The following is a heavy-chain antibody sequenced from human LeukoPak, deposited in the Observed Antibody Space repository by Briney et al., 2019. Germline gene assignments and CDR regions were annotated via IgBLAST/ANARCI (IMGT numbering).Heavy chain of an antibody. Sequence: SETLSLTCTVSGGSIGSYYWSWIRQPPGKGLEWIGEINHSGSTNYNPSLKSRVTISVDTSKNQFSLKLSSVTAADTAVYYCARVGGAHYDYVWGSYRYISWFDPWGQGTLVTVSS. CDR3: ARVGGAHYDYVWGSYRYISWFDP. D-gene: IGHD3-16*02. V-gene: IGHV4-34*01. J-gene: IGHJ5*02. CDR1: GGSIGSYY. CDR2: INHSGST.